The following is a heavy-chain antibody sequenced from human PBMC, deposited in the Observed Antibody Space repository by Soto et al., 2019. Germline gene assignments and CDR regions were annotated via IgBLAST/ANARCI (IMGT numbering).Heavy chain of an antibody. CDR2: ISGSGGST. CDR3: AKGLYDILTGYSQYYFDY. J-gene: IGHJ4*02. D-gene: IGHD3-9*01. CDR1: EFTFSSYA. V-gene: IGHV3-23*01. Sequence: PGGSLRLSCAASEFTFSSYAMSWVRQAPGKGLEWVSAISGSGGSTYYADSVKGRFTISRDNSKNTLYLQMNSLRAEDTAVYYCAKGLYDILTGYSQYYFDYWGQGTLVTVSS.